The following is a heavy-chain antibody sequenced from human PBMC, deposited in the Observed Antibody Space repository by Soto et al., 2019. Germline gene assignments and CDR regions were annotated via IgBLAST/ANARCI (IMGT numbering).Heavy chain of an antibody. CDR1: GFTFSSYS. CDR2: ISSSSSYI. Sequence: EVQLVESGGGLVKPGGSLRLSCAASGFTFSSYSMNWVRQAPGKGLEWVSSISSSSSYIYYADSVKGRFTISRDNAKNSLYLQMNSLRAEDTAVYYCARGRGSKLPFDYWGQGTLVTVSS. J-gene: IGHJ4*02. D-gene: IGHD3-10*01. V-gene: IGHV3-21*01. CDR3: ARGRGSKLPFDY.